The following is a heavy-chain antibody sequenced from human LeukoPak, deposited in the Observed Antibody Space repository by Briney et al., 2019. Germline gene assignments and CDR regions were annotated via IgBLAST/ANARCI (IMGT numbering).Heavy chain of an antibody. J-gene: IGHJ3*02. CDR3: ARGGGGNWAFDI. CDR1: GGSISSYY. V-gene: IGHV4-59*12. CDR2: IYYGGST. D-gene: IGHD2-15*01. Sequence: PSETLSLTCSVSGGSISSYYWSWIRQPPGKGLEWIGYIYYGGSTNYNPSLKSRVTISVDTSKNQFSLKLSSVTAADTAVYYCARGGGGNWAFDIWGQGTMVTVSS.